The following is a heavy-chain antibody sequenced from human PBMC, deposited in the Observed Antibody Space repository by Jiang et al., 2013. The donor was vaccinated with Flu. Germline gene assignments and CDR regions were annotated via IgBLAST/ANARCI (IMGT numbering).Heavy chain of an antibody. D-gene: IGHD3-10*01. CDR3: ARDIGFITMVRGVMQFNY. CDR1: GYTFTSYA. J-gene: IGHJ4*02. V-gene: IGHV1-3*01. CDR2: INAGNGNT. Sequence: SGAEVKKPGASVKVSCKASGYTFTSYAMHWVRQAPGQRLEWMGWINAGNGNTKYSQKFQGRVTITRDTSASTAYMELSSLRSEDTAVYYCARDIGFITMVRGVMQFNYWGQGTLVTVSS.